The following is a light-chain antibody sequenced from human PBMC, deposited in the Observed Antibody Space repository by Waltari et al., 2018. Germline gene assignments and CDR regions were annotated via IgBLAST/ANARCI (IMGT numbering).Light chain of an antibody. Sequence: DVVMTQSPDSLTVSLGERATINCKSSQTILHTSNNEISLTWYQQKPGQPPRLLIYWASSRASGVPDRFSGSGSGTDFTLTISSLQAEDVAVYYCQQYYTTPYTFGQGTKLEIK. CDR1: QTILHTSNNEIS. V-gene: IGKV4-1*01. J-gene: IGKJ2*01. CDR3: QQYYTTPYT. CDR2: WAS.